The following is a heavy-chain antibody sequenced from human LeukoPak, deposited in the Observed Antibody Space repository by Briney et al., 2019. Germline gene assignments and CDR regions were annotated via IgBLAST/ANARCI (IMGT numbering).Heavy chain of an antibody. Sequence: SETLSLTCAVYGGSFSGYYWSWIRQPPGKGLEWIGEINHSGSTNYNPSLKSRVTISVDTSKNQFSLKLSSVTAADTAVYYCARGRPPYIVAVVAANYFDYWGQGTLVTVSS. CDR3: ARGRPPYIVAVVAANYFDY. V-gene: IGHV4-34*01. CDR2: INHSGST. D-gene: IGHD2-15*01. J-gene: IGHJ4*02. CDR1: GGSFSGYY.